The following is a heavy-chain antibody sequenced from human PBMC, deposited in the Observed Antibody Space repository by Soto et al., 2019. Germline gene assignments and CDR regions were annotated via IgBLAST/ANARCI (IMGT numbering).Heavy chain of an antibody. D-gene: IGHD6-19*01. CDR3: ARQWKPDLSPRDSYGMYV. V-gene: IGHV1-2*02. CDR1: GYNFIYYY. CDR2: INPHSGDT. Sequence: ASVKVSCKSSGYNFIYYYVHWVRQAPGQGLEWMGWINPHSGDTYYAERFQGRVTMTRDTSINKVFMELSRLTSDDTALYFCARQWKPDLSPRDSYGMYVWG. J-gene: IGHJ6*02.